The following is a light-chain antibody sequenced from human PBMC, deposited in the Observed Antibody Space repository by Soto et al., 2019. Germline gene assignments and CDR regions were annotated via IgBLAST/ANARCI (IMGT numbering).Light chain of an antibody. Sequence: QSALTQPASVSGSPGQSITISCTGTSSDVGDYNYVSWYQQHPGKAPKLMIYDANNRPSGVSNRFTGSKSGNTASLTISGLQAKDEADYYCSSYTSSSTPRVVFGGGTKLTVL. CDR2: DAN. CDR1: SSDVGDYNY. J-gene: IGLJ2*01. V-gene: IGLV2-14*01. CDR3: SSYTSSSTPRVV.